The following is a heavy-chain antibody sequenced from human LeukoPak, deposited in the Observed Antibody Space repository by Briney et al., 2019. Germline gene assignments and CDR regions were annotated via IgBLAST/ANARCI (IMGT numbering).Heavy chain of an antibody. J-gene: IGHJ3*02. CDR2: IYPADSDT. CDR1: GYSITDYW. V-gene: IGHV5-51*01. CDR3: ARRGYCSGGDCFSNVFDI. D-gene: IGHD2-15*01. Sequence: GESLKISCKGSGYSITDYWIAWVRQLPGKGLEWMGIIYPADSDTRYSPSFQGQVTISADKSISTAYLQWSSLKASDTVMYYCARRGYCSGGDCFSNVFDIWGQGTVVTVSS.